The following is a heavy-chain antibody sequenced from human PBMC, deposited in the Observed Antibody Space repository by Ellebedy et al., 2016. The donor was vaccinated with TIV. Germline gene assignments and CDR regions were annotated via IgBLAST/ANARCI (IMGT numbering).Heavy chain of an antibody. CDR1: GGSISSSNW. J-gene: IGHJ4*02. D-gene: IGHD6-19*01. V-gene: IGHV4-4*02. CDR3: ARGTYSSGWYVGTYYFDY. CDR2: IYHTGST. Sequence: SETLSLTCGVSGGSISSSNWWSWVRQPPGKGLEWIGEIYHTGSTNYNPSLKSRVTISVNKSKNQFSLKLSSVTAADPAVYYCARGTYSSGWYVGTYYFDYWGQGTLVTVSS.